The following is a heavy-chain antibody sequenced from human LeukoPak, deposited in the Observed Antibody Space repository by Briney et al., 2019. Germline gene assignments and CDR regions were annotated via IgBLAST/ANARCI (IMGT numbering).Heavy chain of an antibody. CDR3: AKRTTVTKGYFDF. J-gene: IGHJ4*02. CDR2: ISGSGSST. D-gene: IGHD4-17*01. CDR1: GFTFSSYA. V-gene: IGHV3-23*01. Sequence: GGSLRLSCEASGFTFSSYAMSWVRQAPGKGLEWVSTISGSGSSTYYAGSVKGRFTISRDNSKNAVYLQMNSLRADDTAVYFCAKRTTVTKGYFDFWGQGTLVTVSS.